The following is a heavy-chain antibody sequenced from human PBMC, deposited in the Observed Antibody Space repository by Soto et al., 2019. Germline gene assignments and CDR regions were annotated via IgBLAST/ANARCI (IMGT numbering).Heavy chain of an antibody. Sequence: SVKVSCKASGFTFTSSAVQWVRQARGQRLEWIGWIVVGSGNTNYAQKFQERVTITRDMSTSTAYMELSSLRSEDTAVYYCAADPRFLEWLLSDDAFDIWGQGTMVTVSS. V-gene: IGHV1-58*01. CDR3: AADPRFLEWLLSDDAFDI. D-gene: IGHD3-3*01. CDR1: GFTFTSSA. CDR2: IVVGSGNT. J-gene: IGHJ3*02.